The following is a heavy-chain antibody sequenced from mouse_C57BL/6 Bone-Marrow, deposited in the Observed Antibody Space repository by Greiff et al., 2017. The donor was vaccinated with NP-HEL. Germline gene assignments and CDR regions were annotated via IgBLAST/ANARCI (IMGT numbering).Heavy chain of an antibody. CDR1: GYTFTSYW. V-gene: IGHV1-50*01. CDR3: ARPGWLHLYYFDY. Sequence: QVQLKQPGAELVKPGASVKLSCKASGYTFTSYWMQWVKQRPGQGLEWIGEIDPSDSYTNYTQKFKGQATLTGDTSYNTAYMQLSSLTSEDSAVYYCARPGWLHLYYFDYGGKGTTLTVSS. D-gene: IGHD2-3*01. CDR2: IDPSDSYT. J-gene: IGHJ2*01.